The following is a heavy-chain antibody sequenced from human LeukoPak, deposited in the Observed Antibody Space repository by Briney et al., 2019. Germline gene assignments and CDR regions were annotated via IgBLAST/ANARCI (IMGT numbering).Heavy chain of an antibody. CDR2: ISGSGGST. CDR1: GGTFSSYA. V-gene: IGHV3-23*01. D-gene: IGHD3-10*01. J-gene: IGHJ4*02. CDR3: AKDLSMVRGVPPYFDY. Sequence: SCKASGGTFSSYAISWVRQAPGKGLEWVSAISGSGGSTYYADSVKGRFTISRDNSKNTLYLQMNSLRAEDTAVYYCAKDLSMVRGVPPYFDYWGQGTLVTVSS.